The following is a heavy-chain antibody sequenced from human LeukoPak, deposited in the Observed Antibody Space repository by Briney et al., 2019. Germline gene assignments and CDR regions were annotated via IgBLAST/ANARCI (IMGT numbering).Heavy chain of an antibody. CDR2: IIPIFGTA. D-gene: IGHD4-23*01. CDR3: ARADYGGNSAILDYYYYGMDV. V-gene: IGHV1-69*13. CDR1: GGTFSSYA. Sequence: SVKVSCKASGGTFSSYATSWVRQAPGQGLEWMGGIIPIFGTANYAQKFQGRVTITADESTSTAYMELSSLRSEDTAVYYCARADYGGNSAILDYYYYGMDVWGQGTTVTVSS. J-gene: IGHJ6*02.